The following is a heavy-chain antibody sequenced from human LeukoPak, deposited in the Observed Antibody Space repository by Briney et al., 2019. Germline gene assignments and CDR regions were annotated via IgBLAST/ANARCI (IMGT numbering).Heavy chain of an antibody. CDR3: AKDDAYLQYDD. J-gene: IGHJ4*02. Sequence: GGSLRLSCAASEFSVGSNYMTWVRQAPGKGLEWVSLIYSGGSTYYADSVKGRFTVSRDNSKNMVFLQMNSLRAEDTAIYYCAKDDAYLQYDDWGQGTLVTVSS. V-gene: IGHV3-66*01. D-gene: IGHD5-24*01. CDR1: EFSVGSNY. CDR2: IYSGGST.